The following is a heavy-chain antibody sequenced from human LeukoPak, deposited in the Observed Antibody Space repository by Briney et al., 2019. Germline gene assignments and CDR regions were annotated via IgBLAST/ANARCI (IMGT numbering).Heavy chain of an antibody. V-gene: IGHV3-23*01. CDR3: AKSWAQYFDY. J-gene: IGHJ4*02. Sequence: GGSLRPSCAASGFTFSSYGMSWVRQAPGKGLEWVSAISGSGGSTNYADSVKGRFTISRDNSKNTLYLQMNSLRAEDTAVFYCAKSWAQYFDYWGQGTLVTVSS. CDR2: ISGSGGST. D-gene: IGHD7-27*01. CDR1: GFTFSSYG.